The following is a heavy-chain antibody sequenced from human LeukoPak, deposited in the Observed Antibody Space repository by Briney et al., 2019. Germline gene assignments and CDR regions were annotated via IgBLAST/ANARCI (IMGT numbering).Heavy chain of an antibody. Sequence: GGSLRLSCAASGFTFSSYAMSWVRQAPGKGLEWVSGINWNGGSTGYADSVKGRFTISRDNAKNSLYLQMNSLRAEDTALYYCARNRDGYCSGGSCYYYYYGMDVWGQGTTVTVSS. V-gene: IGHV3-20*04. CDR1: GFTFSSYA. J-gene: IGHJ6*02. CDR3: ARNRDGYCSGGSCYYYYYGMDV. D-gene: IGHD2-15*01. CDR2: INWNGGST.